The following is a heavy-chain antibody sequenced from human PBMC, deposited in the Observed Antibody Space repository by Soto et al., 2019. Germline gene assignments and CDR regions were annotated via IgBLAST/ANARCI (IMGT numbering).Heavy chain of an antibody. V-gene: IGHV4-59*01. D-gene: IGHD6-13*01. CDR2: IYHSGST. J-gene: IGHJ4*02. CDR1: GGSITNNY. CDR3: ARKGKAAAAPWDY. Sequence: QVQLQESGPGLVKPSETLSLTCTVSGGSITNNYWNWIRQTPGKGPEWIGSIYHSGSTNYNPSLKGRVTISVDTSKNQFALQLTSVTAADTAVYYCARKGKAAAAPWDYWGQGILVTVSS.